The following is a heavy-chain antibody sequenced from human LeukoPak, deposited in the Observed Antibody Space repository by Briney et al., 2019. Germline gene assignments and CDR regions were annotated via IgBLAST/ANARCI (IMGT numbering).Heavy chain of an antibody. V-gene: IGHV1-69*04. Sequence: SVKVSCKTSGGTFSSSAITWVRQAPGQGLEWMGRIIPVLNITTYAQKFQGSVTITADTSTSTVYMELSSVRSEETAVYYCARDQGLTAPPPYGLDVWGQGTTVIVSS. J-gene: IGHJ6*02. CDR3: ARDQGLTAPPPYGLDV. D-gene: IGHD5-18*01. CDR1: GGTFSSSA. CDR2: IIPVLNIT.